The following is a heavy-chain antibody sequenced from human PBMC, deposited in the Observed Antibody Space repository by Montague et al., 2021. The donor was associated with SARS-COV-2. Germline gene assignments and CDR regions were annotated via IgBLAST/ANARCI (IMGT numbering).Heavy chain of an antibody. D-gene: IGHD2-15*01. CDR1: GGSISSYY. CDR2: IYYSGST. V-gene: IGHV4-59*01. CDR3: ARGDVVVVAANDYYYGMDV. Sequence: SETLSLTCTVSGGSISSYYWSWIRQPPGKGLGWIGYIYYSGSTNYNPSLKSRVTISVDTSTNQFSLKLSSVTAADTAVYYCARGDVVVVAANDYYYGMDVWGQGTTVTVSS. J-gene: IGHJ6*02.